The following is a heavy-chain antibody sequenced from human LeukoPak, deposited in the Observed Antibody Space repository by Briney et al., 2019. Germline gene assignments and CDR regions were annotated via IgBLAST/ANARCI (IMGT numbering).Heavy chain of an antibody. V-gene: IGHV3-30*19. CDR2: ISYDGSNK. CDR3: ARDVMFDRSAYYYMDV. J-gene: IGHJ6*03. CDR1: GFLFSSYG. Sequence: GGSLRLSCAASGFLFSSYGMHWVRQAPGKGLEWVAVISYDGSNKYYADSVKGRFTISRDNSKNTLYLQMNSLRAEDTAVYYCARDVMFDRSAYYYMDVWGKGTTVTVSS. D-gene: IGHD3-10*02.